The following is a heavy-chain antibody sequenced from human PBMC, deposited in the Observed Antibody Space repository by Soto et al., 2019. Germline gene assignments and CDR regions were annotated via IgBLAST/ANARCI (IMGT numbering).Heavy chain of an antibody. Sequence: PSETLSLTCTVSSGSISSFYWAWMRQPAGKGLEWIGRIHSSGTTNYNPSLSSRVTMSVDPSKNQFSLRLTSVTAADTAVYYCARDRIIGTSYSDYWGQGILVTVSS. CDR3: ARDRIIGTSYSDY. D-gene: IGHD1-7*01. CDR1: SGSISSFY. J-gene: IGHJ4*02. CDR2: IHSSGTT. V-gene: IGHV4-4*07.